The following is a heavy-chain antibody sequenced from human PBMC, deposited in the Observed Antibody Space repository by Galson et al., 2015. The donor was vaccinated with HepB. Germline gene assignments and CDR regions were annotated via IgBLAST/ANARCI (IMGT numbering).Heavy chain of an antibody. CDR1: GGSISSYY. CDR3: AGGDFWRFDP. V-gene: IGHV4-59*13. J-gene: IGHJ5*02. D-gene: IGHD3-3*01. CDR2: IYHSGRT. Sequence: ETLSLTCTVSGGSISSYYWSWIRQPPGKGLEWIGYIYHSGRTNYNPSLKSRVTISVDTSKNQFSLKLSSVTAADTAVYYCAGGDFWRFDPWGQGTLVTVSS.